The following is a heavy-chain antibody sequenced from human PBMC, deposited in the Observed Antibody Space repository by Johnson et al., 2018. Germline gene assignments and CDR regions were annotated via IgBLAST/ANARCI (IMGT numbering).Heavy chain of an antibody. Sequence: QLVQSGGGVVQPGRSLRLSCAASGFTFTNYAFHWVRQAPGKGLEWVAAIPYDGGNEFYADSVKGRFTVSRDNYKNTLYLQMNSLRAEDTAVYYWARGSGYYYHMDVWGKGTTVTVSS. CDR3: ARGSGYYYHMDV. J-gene: IGHJ6*04. CDR1: GFTFTNYA. V-gene: IGHV3-30-3*01. CDR2: IPYDGGNE.